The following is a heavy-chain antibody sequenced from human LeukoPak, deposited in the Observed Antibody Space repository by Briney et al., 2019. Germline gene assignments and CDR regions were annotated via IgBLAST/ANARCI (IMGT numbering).Heavy chain of an antibody. Sequence: PSETLSLTCTVSGGSISGFYWSWIRQPPGKGLEWIGDIYYSGSTNYNPSLKSRLTISVDTSKNQFSLKLSSVTAADTAVYYCARVLQNWNDGPILDYWAREPWSPSPQ. CDR2: IYYSGST. CDR1: GGSISGFY. CDR3: ARVLQNWNDGPILDY. V-gene: IGHV4-59*01. J-gene: IGHJ4*02. D-gene: IGHD1-1*01.